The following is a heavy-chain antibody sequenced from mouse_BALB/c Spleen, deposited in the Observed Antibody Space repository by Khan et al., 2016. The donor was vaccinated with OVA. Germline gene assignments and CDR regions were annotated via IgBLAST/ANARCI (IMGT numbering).Heavy chain of an antibody. V-gene: IGHV1-26*01. CDR2: INPDNGDT. Sequence: EVQLQQSGPELVKPGASVKMSCKASGYTFTDYYMKWLKQSHGKSLEWIGDINPDNGDTFYNQKFKDKATLTVNKSSSTAHMQLNGLTSEDSSVYYGVRGLFDVWGAGTTVTVSS. CDR1: GYTFTDYY. CDR3: VRGLFDV. J-gene: IGHJ1*01.